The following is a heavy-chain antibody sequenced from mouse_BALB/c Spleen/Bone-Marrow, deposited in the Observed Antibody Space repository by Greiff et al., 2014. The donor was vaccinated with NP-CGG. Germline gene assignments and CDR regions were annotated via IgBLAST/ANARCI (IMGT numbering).Heavy chain of an antibody. Sequence: EVQLVESGGGLVKPGGSLKLSCAASGFTFSDYYMYWVRQTPEKRLEWVATISDGGTYTFYPDSVKGRFTISRDNAKNNLYLQMGSLQSEDTAMYYCTRSGKRYGAMDYWGQGTSVTVSS. CDR3: TRSGKRYGAMDY. J-gene: IGHJ4*01. D-gene: IGHD2-10*02. CDR2: ISDGGTYT. V-gene: IGHV5-4*02. CDR1: GFTFSDYY.